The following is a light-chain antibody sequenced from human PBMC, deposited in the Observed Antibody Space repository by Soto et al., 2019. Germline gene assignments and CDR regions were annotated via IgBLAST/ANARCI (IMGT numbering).Light chain of an antibody. CDR1: QSISDT. CDR2: SAS. J-gene: IGKJ4*01. CDR3: QRQKNSPRT. Sequence: EIVMTQSPATLSVSPGGRATLSCRASQSISDTLAWYQQKPGQAPRLLIYSASRGATGFPARFSGSGSGRGFTRTINSLHAEDFAVEYCQRQKNSPRTVCGGTKVDTK. V-gene: IGKV3-15*01.